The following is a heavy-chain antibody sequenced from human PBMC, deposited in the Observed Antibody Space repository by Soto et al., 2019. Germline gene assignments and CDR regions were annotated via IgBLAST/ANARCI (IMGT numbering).Heavy chain of an antibody. V-gene: IGHV3-30*03. D-gene: IGHD1-26*01. CDR1: GFNFSAYG. Sequence: QVQLVESGGGVVQPGRSLRLSCAASGFNFSAYGMHWVRQAPGTGLELVALLSFDASKKYYADSVKGRFTISRDTCRNTLYLQMNSLRVEDTAVYYCRVGVADWGQGTRVTVSS. J-gene: IGHJ4*02. CDR2: LSFDASKK. CDR3: RVGVAD.